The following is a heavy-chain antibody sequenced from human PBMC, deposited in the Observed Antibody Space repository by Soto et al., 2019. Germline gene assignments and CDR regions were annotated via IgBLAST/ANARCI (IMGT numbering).Heavy chain of an antibody. J-gene: IGHJ5*02. CDR1: GYTFTSYH. D-gene: IGHD6-6*01. V-gene: IGHV1-8*01. CDR2: MNPNSGNT. Sequence: QVQLVQSGAEVKKPGASVKVSCKGSGYTFTSYHINWVRQATGQGLEWMGWMNPNSGNTGYAQTLQGRVTMTWDTSISKDYMELSSLRFEDTAMYYCARGHISSTKNWLDPWGQGTLVTVSS. CDR3: ARGHISSTKNWLDP.